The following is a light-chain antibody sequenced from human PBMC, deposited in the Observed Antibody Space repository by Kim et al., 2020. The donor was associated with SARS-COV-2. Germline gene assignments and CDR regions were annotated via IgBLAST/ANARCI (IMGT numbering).Light chain of an antibody. Sequence: GQSITSACTGTSRDVGGYNYVSWYQQHPGKAPKLMIYDVNKRPSGVSNRFSGSKSGNTASLTISGLQAEDEADYYCSSYTSSSLVVFGGGTKVTVL. J-gene: IGLJ2*01. V-gene: IGLV2-14*04. CDR1: SRDVGGYNY. CDR2: DVN. CDR3: SSYTSSSLVV.